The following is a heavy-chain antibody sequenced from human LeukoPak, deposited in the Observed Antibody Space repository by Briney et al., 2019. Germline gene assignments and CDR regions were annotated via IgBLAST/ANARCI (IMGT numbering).Heavy chain of an antibody. CDR2: IYYNGNM. V-gene: IGHV4-59*12. J-gene: IGHJ4*02. D-gene: IGHD3-9*01. CDR3: ARGPRSADWYSIDY. CDR1: GASTIAYY. Sequence: PSETLSLTCSVSGASTIAYYWSWIRQPPGKGLEWIGYIYYNGNMSYNPSLKSRVTISIDTSKNQFSLRLSSVTAADTAVYYCARGPRSADWYSIDYWGQGTLVTVSS.